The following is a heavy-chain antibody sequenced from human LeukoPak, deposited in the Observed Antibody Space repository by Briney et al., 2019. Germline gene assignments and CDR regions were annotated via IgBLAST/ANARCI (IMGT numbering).Heavy chain of an antibody. D-gene: IGHD1-26*01. CDR2: IYYSGST. J-gene: IGHJ4*02. Sequence: SETLSLPCTVSGGSISSSSYYWGWIRQPPGTGPEWIGSIYYSGSTYYNPSLKSRVTISVDTSKNQFSLKLSSVTAADTAVYYCARVVGATFDYFDYWGQGTLVTVSS. CDR1: GGSISSSSYY. CDR3: ARVVGATFDYFDY. V-gene: IGHV4-39*07.